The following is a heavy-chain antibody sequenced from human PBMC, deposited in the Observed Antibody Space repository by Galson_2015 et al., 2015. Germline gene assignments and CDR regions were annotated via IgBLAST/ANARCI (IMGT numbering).Heavy chain of an antibody. D-gene: IGHD6-19*01. Sequence: LSLYCAAYGFNFRTYDMHWVGHAAGKGLEWVSAVGKGGDTYYEGDVKGRFPFSRENAKNCLYLQMNSLRAGYTGVYYWIRDPIGCGLDYWGQGTLVTVSS. CDR3: IRDPIGCGLDY. CDR1: GFNFRTYD. V-gene: IGHV3-13*01. J-gene: IGHJ4*02. CDR2: VGKGGDT.